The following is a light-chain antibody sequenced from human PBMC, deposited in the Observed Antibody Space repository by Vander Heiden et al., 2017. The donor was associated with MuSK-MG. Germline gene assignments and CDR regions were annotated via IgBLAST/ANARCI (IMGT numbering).Light chain of an antibody. Sequence: EIVLTQSPATLSLSPGERATLSCRASQSVSSYLAWYQQKPGQAPRLLIYDASNRATGIPARFSGSGSGTDFTLTISSLEPEDFAVYYCQHQKTFGGGTKVEIK. V-gene: IGKV3-11*01. J-gene: IGKJ4*01. CDR1: QSVSSY. CDR2: DAS. CDR3: QHQKT.